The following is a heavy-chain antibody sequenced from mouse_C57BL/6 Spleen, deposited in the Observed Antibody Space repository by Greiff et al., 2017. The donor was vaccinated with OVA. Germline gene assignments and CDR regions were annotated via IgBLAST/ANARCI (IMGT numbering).Heavy chain of an antibody. CDR2: IYPGSGGT. CDR1: GYAFTNYL. CDR3: AREGGTAVAWFAY. D-gene: IGHD1-1*01. Sequence: VQLQQSGAELVRPGASVKVSCKASGYAFTNYLIKWVKQRPGQGLEWIGVIYPGSGGTNYNEKFKGKATLTADKSSSTAYMQLSSLTSEDSAVYYCAREGGTAVAWFAYWGQGTIVTVSA. J-gene: IGHJ3*01. V-gene: IGHV1-54*01.